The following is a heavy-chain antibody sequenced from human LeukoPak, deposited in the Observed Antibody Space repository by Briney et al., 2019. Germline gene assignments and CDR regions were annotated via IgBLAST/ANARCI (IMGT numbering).Heavy chain of an antibody. CDR2: IYYSGST. J-gene: IGHJ3*02. V-gene: IGHV4-30-4*01. D-gene: IGHD2-15*01. CDR3: AKTEDIVLVVAARDAFDI. Sequence: PSQTLSLTCTVSGGSISSGDYYWSWIRQPPGKGLEWIGYIYYSGSTYYNPSLKSRVTISVDTSKNQFSLKQYSVTAADTAVYYCAKTEDIVLVVAARDAFDIWGQGTMVTVSS. CDR1: GGSISSGDYY.